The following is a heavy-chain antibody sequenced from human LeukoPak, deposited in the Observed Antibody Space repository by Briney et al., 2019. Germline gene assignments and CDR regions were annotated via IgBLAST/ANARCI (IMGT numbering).Heavy chain of an antibody. CDR3: ARDGGYYDILTGYYYYYYMDV. CDR1: GFSFSSYW. J-gene: IGHJ6*03. CDR2: IKGDGSEK. Sequence: GGSLRLSCAASGFSFSSYWMTWVRQAPGKGLEWVANIKGDGSEKYYVDSVKGRFNIARDNAKNSVYLQMNSLRAEDTAVYYCARDGGYYDILTGYYYYYYMDVWGKGTTVTVSS. D-gene: IGHD3-9*01. V-gene: IGHV3-7*01.